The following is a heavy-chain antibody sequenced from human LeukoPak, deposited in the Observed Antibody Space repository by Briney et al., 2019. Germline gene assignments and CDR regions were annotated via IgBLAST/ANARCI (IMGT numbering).Heavy chain of an antibody. V-gene: IGHV4-59*01. D-gene: IGHD5-18*01. CDR1: GGSISSYY. CDR3: ARGGGSEYSYG. Sequence: SETLSLTCTVSGGSISSYYWSWIRQPPGKGLEWIGYIYYSGSTNYNPSLKSRVTISVDTSKNQFSLKLTSVTAADTAVYYCARGGGSEYSYGWGQGTLVTVSS. CDR2: IYYSGST. J-gene: IGHJ4*02.